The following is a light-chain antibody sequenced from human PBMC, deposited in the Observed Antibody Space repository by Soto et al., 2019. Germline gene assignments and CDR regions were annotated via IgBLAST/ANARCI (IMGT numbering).Light chain of an antibody. V-gene: IGKV1-5*03. CDR2: RAS. CDR3: QQYETYPPT. Sequence: DIHMTHSPSTLSAPVEDRVSINCRASQSISAWLAWYQQKPGKAPRLLIYRASTLEIGVPARFSGSGSGTEFTLTINSLQSDDFATYYCQQYETYPPTFGQGTQVDIK. CDR1: QSISAW. J-gene: IGKJ1*01.